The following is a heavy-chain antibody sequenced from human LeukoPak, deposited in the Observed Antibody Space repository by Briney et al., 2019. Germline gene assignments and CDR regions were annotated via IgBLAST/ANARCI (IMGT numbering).Heavy chain of an antibody. CDR1: GLTFSGYW. V-gene: IGHV3-74*01. Sequence: GGSLRLSCAASGLTFSGYWMHWVRQAPGKGLVWVSRINGDGSSTSYADSVKGRFTISRDNAKNTLYLQMNSLRAEDTAVYYCARARNCSSGTCYKDYWGQGTLVTVSS. CDR3: ARARNCSSGTCYKDY. D-gene: IGHD2-15*01. CDR2: INGDGSST. J-gene: IGHJ4*02.